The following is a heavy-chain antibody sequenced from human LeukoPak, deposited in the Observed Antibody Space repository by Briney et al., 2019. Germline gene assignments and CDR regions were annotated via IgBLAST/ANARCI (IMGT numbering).Heavy chain of an antibody. Sequence: SETLSLTCTVSDGSISSYSWSWIRQPPGKGLEWIGSVFYSGSTYYNPSLKSRVTMSADTSKNQFSLRLSSVTAADTAVYQCARSVGAWDVFDLWGQGTMVTVSS. CDR1: DGSISSYS. CDR3: ARSVGAWDVFDL. V-gene: IGHV4-59*01. D-gene: IGHD3-16*01. J-gene: IGHJ3*01. CDR2: VFYSGST.